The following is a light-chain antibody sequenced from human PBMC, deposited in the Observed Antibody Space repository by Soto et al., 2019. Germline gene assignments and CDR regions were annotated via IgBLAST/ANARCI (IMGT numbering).Light chain of an antibody. CDR1: QSVSNY. Sequence: EIVLSQSPATLSLSPGERATLSCRASQSVSNYLAWYQQKPGQAPRLLIYDASSRATGIPDRFSGSGSGTDFTLTISRLEPEDFAVYYCQQYGNSPWTFGQGTKVDIK. CDR2: DAS. CDR3: QQYGNSPWT. J-gene: IGKJ1*01. V-gene: IGKV3-20*01.